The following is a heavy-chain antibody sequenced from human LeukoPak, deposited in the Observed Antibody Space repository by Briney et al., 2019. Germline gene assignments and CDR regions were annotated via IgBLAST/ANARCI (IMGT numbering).Heavy chain of an antibody. CDR1: GFSFSNYW. V-gene: IGHV3-7*01. Sequence: GGSLRLSCAASGFSFSNYWMSWVRQAPGKGLEWVANLKQDGGEKYYVDSVKGRFTISRDNAKNSLYLQMNSLRAEDTAVYYCAREKFLEWYAVAGTFGYFDYWGQGTLVTVSS. D-gene: IGHD6-19*01. J-gene: IGHJ4*02. CDR2: LKQDGGEK. CDR3: AREKFLEWYAVAGTFGYFDY.